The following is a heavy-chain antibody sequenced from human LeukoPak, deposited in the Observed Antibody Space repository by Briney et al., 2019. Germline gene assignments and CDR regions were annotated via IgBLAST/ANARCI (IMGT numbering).Heavy chain of an antibody. V-gene: IGHV1-69*01. CDR1: GGTFSSYA. CDR3: AREYCSGGSCHYYYYYYMDV. CDR2: IIPIFGTA. D-gene: IGHD2-15*01. Sequence: GSSVKVSCKASGGTFSSYAISWVRQAPGQGLEWMGGIIPIFGTANYAQKFQGRVTITADESTSTAYMELSSLRSEDTAVYYCAREYCSGGSCHYYYYYYMDVWGKGTTVTVSS. J-gene: IGHJ6*03.